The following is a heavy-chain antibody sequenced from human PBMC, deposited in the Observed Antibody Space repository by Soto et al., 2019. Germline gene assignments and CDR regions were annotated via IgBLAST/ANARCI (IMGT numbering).Heavy chain of an antibody. CDR2: ISYDGSHK. CDR1: GFTFSNYG. CDR3: ARDFVVPAGTPQLNYYYYGMDV. V-gene: IGHV3-30*03. J-gene: IGHJ6*02. D-gene: IGHD2-2*01. Sequence: GGSLRLSCAASGFTFSNYGFHWVRQAPGKGLEWVAVISYDGSHKYYTDSVKGRFTISRDNSKNTVSLQMNNLGPDDTAVYYCARDFVVPAGTPQLNYYYYGMDVWGQGTTVTVSS.